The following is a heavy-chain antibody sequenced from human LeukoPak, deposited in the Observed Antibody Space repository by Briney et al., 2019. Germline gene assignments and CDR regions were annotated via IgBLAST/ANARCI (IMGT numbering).Heavy chain of an antibody. CDR1: GGSFSGYY. CDR3: ARALWFGELFLDY. D-gene: IGHD3-10*01. CDR2: INHSGST. V-gene: IGHV4-34*01. Sequence: SETLSLTCAVYGGSFSGYYWSWIRQPPGKGLEWIGEINHSGSTNYNPSLKSRVTISVDTSKNQFSLKLSSVTAADTAAYYCARALWFGELFLDYWGQGTLVTVSS. J-gene: IGHJ4*02.